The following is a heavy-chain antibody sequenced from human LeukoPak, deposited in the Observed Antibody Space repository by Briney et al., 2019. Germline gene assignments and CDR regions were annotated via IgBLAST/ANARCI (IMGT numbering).Heavy chain of an antibody. D-gene: IGHD5-24*01. J-gene: IGHJ4*02. CDR2: IYSGGFT. CDR1: GFTFSRYA. Sequence: GGSLRLSCAASGFTFSRYAMSGVRQAPGKGLEWVAIIYSGGFTYYRDSVKGRFTIYRDNSKNTVYLQMNSLRVEDTAVYYCAREGMGYFDSWGQGTLVTVSS. CDR3: AREGMGYFDS. V-gene: IGHV3-66*01.